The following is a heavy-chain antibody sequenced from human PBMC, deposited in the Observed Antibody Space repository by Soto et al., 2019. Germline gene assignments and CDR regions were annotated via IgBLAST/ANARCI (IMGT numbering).Heavy chain of an antibody. Sequence: EVQLVESGGGLVKPGGSLRLSCAASGFTFSSYSMNWVRQAPGKGLEWVSSISSSSSYIYYADSVKGRFTISRDNAKNSLYLQMNSLRAADPAVYYCARVGGQLVPGFDYWGQGTLVTVSS. CDR1: GFTFSSYS. J-gene: IGHJ4*02. V-gene: IGHV3-21*01. D-gene: IGHD6-6*01. CDR3: ARVGGQLVPGFDY. CDR2: ISSSSSYI.